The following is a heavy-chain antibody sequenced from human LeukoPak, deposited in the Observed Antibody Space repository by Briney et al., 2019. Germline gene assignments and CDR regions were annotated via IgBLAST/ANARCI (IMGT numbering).Heavy chain of an antibody. V-gene: IGHV3-49*03. J-gene: IGHJ6*02. D-gene: IGHD6-13*01. Sequence: PGGSLRLSCTASGFTFSDYAMSWFRQAPGKGLEWVGFIRSKAYGGTTEYAASVKGRFTISRDDSKSIAYLQMNSLKTEDTAVYYCTRDRQQLGFPPYYYYGMDVWGQGTTVTVSS. CDR3: TRDRQQLGFPPYYYYGMDV. CDR1: GFTFSDYA. CDR2: IRSKAYGGTT.